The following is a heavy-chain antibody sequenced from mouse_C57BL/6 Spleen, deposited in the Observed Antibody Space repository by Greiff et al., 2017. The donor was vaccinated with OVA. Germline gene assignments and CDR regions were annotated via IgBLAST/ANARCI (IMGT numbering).Heavy chain of an antibody. Sequence: VQLQQSGPELVKPGASVKISCKASGYAFSSSWMNWVKQRPGKGLEWIGRIYPGDGDTNYNGKFKGKATLTADKSSSTAYMQLSSLTSEDSAVYFCARGEITTGGYFDVWGTGTTVTVSS. CDR2: IYPGDGDT. D-gene: IGHD1-1*01. CDR1: GYAFSSSW. CDR3: ARGEITTGGYFDV. V-gene: IGHV1-82*01. J-gene: IGHJ1*03.